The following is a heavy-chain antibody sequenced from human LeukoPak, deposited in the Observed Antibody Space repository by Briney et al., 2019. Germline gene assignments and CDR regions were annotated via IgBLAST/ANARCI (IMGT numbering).Heavy chain of an antibody. CDR2: ISGSGGST. J-gene: IGHJ3*02. CDR3: AKAVTAMAFYTAFDI. CDR1: GFTFSSYA. V-gene: IGHV3-23*01. Sequence: GGSLRLSCTASGFTFSSYAMSWVRQAPGKGLEWVSAISGSGGSTYYADSVKGRFTISRDNSKNTVYLQMNSLRADDTAVYYCAKAVTAMAFYTAFDIWGQGTMVTVSS. D-gene: IGHD5-18*01.